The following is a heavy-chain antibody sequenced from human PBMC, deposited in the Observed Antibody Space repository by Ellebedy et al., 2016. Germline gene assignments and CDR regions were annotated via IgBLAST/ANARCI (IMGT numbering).Heavy chain of an antibody. CDR1: GGSISSYY. V-gene: IGHV4-59*12. D-gene: IGHD1-26*01. Sequence: SETLSLXXTVSGGSISSYYWNWIRQPPGKGLEWIGYIYYSGSTNYNPSLKSRVTISVDTSKNQFSLKLSSVTAADTAVYYCARPVVGATQSYYFDYWGQGTLVTVSS. CDR3: ARPVVGATQSYYFDY. CDR2: IYYSGST. J-gene: IGHJ4*02.